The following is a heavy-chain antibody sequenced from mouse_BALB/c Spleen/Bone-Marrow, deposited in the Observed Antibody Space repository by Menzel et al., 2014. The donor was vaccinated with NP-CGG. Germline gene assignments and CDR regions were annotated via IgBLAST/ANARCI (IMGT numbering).Heavy chain of an antibody. Sequence: VQLQQSGPELVKPGASVKLSCKASDYTFTSSDINWVRQGPEQGLEWMGWIFPGDGSTKYNEKFKGKATLTIDKSSSTAYMQLSRLTSEDSAVYFGARNYKSAWFTYWGQGTLVTVSA. CDR2: IFPGDGST. CDR3: ARNYKSAWFTY. CDR1: DYTFTSSD. J-gene: IGHJ3*01. D-gene: IGHD2-12*01. V-gene: IGHV1-85*01.